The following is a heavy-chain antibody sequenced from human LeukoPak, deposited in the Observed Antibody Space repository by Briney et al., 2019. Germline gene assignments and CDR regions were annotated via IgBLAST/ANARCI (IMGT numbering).Heavy chain of an antibody. CDR2: INPNSGGT. V-gene: IGHV1-2*04. Sequence: ASVKVSCKASGYTFTGYYMHWVRQAPGQGLEWMGWINPNSGGTNYAQKFQGWVTMTRDTSISAAYMELSRLRSDDTAVYYCARQIVVVPDTDAFDIWGQGTMVTVSS. CDR3: ARQIVVVPDTDAFDI. CDR1: GYTFTGYY. D-gene: IGHD2-2*01. J-gene: IGHJ3*02.